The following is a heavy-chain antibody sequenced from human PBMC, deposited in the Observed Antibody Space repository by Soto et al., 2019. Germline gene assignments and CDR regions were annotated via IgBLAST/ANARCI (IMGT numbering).Heavy chain of an antibody. D-gene: IGHD3-9*01. CDR2: IKSKTDGGAT. Sequence: GGSLRLSCAASGFTFSNAWMNWVRQAPGKGLEWVGRIKSKTDGGATDYAAPVKGRFTISRDDSKNTLYLQMNSLKTEDTAVYYCTTGLLRYFDWLDKDYYYYGMDVWGQGTTVTVSS. CDR3: TTGLLRYFDWLDKDYYYYGMDV. V-gene: IGHV3-15*07. CDR1: GFTFSNAW. J-gene: IGHJ6*02.